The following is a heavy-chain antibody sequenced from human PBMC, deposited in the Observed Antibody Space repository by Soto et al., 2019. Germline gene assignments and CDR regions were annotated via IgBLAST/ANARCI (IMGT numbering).Heavy chain of an antibody. CDR3: AKDRESYSSGWSYYYGMDV. J-gene: IGHJ6*02. CDR2: ISGNGGST. CDR1: GFTFSSYV. D-gene: IGHD6-19*01. Sequence: EVQLLESGGGLVQPGGSLRLSCAASGFTFSSYVMNWVRQAPGKGLEWVSSISGNGGSTYSADSVKGRFTISRDNSKKTVYLQMNSLRAEDTAAYYCAKDRESYSSGWSYYYGMDVWGQGTTVTVSS. V-gene: IGHV3-23*01.